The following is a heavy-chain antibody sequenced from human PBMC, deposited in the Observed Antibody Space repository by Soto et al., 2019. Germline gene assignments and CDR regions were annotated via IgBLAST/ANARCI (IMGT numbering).Heavy chain of an antibody. V-gene: IGHV3-23*01. J-gene: IGHJ4*02. Sequence: EVQLLESGGGLVQPGGSLRLSCAASGFTFSSYAMSWVRQAPGKGLEWVSAISGSGGSTYYADSVKGRFTISRDNSKNPLYLQMNSLRAEDTAVYYCASASDPPIHSDYWGQGTLVTVSS. CDR1: GFTFSSYA. CDR3: ASASDPPIHSDY. D-gene: IGHD2-2*02. CDR2: ISGSGGST.